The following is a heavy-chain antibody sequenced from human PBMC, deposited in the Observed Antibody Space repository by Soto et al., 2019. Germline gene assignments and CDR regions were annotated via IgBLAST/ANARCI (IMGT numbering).Heavy chain of an antibody. CDR1: GGTLSNYG. CDR2: IIPVFGTA. D-gene: IGHD3-22*01. J-gene: IGHJ6*02. Sequence: QVQLVQSGAEVKKPGSSVRVSCKASGGTLSNYGISWVRQAPGQGLEWMGGIIPVFGTANYAQKFQGRVTITADESKRSGCMVGTGLRSGETAVYDCSRGAATKIVVPIYYARDVGGQGTALSVSS. V-gene: IGHV1-69*12. CDR3: SRGAATKIVVPIYYARDV.